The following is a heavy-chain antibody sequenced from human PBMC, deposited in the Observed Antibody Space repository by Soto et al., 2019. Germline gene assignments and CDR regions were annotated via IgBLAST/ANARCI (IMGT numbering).Heavy chain of an antibody. CDR3: ARDLRYCSGGSCYLYYYYYGMDV. CDR1: VFTFSSYW. D-gene: IGHD2-15*01. J-gene: IGHJ6*02. CDR2: IKQDGSEK. Sequence: GWSLRLSCASSVFTFSSYWMRWVRQAPGKGLEWVANIKQDGSEKYYVDSVKGRFTISRDNAKNSLYLQMNSLRAEDTAVYYCARDLRYCSGGSCYLYYYYYGMDVWGQGTTVTVSS. V-gene: IGHV3-7*01.